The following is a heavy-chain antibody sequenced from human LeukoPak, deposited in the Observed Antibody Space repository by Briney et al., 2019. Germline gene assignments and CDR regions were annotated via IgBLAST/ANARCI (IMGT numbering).Heavy chain of an antibody. Sequence: ASVKVSCKASGYSFTSCDMNWVRQAPGQGLEWMGWMNPNSGNTGFAQRFQGRVTMTRNTSISTAYMELSSLRSEDTAVYYCARDQLGPYGMDVWGQGTTLTVSS. V-gene: IGHV1-8*01. CDR1: GYSFTSCD. CDR3: ARDQLGPYGMDV. CDR2: MNPNSGNT. D-gene: IGHD3-16*01. J-gene: IGHJ6*02.